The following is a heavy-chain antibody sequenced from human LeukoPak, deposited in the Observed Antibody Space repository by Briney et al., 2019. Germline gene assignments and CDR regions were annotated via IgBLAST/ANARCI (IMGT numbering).Heavy chain of an antibody. Sequence: ETLSLTCTVSGGSVSSGSYYWSWIRQPPGKGLEWVSAIHTSGDTCYADSVKGRFTISRDTSKNTLYLQINSLRVEDTAVYYCIVFGDSNHWGQGTLVTVSS. J-gene: IGHJ5*02. V-gene: IGHV3-53*01. CDR1: GGSVSSGSYY. CDR2: IHTSGDT. D-gene: IGHD4-17*01. CDR3: IVFGDSNH.